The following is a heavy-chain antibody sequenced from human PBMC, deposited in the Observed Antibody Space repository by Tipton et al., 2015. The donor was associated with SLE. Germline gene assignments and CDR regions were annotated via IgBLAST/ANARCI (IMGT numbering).Heavy chain of an antibody. CDR1: GGSISSGSYY. V-gene: IGHV4-61*02. Sequence: TLSLTCTVSGGSISSGSYYWSWIRQPAGKGLEWIGRIYTSGSTNYNPSLKSRVTISVDTSKNQFSLKLTSVTAAGTAVYYCATIAAADSFDYWGQGTLVTVSS. CDR2: IYTSGST. CDR3: ATIAAADSFDY. J-gene: IGHJ4*02. D-gene: IGHD6-13*01.